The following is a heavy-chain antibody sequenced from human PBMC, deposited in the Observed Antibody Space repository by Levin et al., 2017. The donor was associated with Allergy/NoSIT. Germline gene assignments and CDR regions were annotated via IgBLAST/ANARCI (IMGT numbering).Heavy chain of an antibody. CDR3: TRGSGTMIAN. V-gene: IGHV4-59*01. CDR2: IYYRGST. D-gene: IGHD3-22*01. Sequence: SETLSLTCTVSGGSINGYYWSWVRQPPGKGLEWIGYIYYRGSTNYSPSLKSRITISVDTSKNQFSLKLRSVTAADTAVYYCTRGSGTMIANWGQGTLVTVSS. CDR1: GGSINGYY. J-gene: IGHJ1*01.